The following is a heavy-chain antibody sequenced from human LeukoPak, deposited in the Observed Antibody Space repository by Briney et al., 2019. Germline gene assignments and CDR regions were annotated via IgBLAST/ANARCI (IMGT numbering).Heavy chain of an antibody. Sequence: GGSLRLSCAASGFTFSDYYMSWIRQAPGKGLEWVSYISSSGSTIYYADSEKGRFTISRDNAKNSLYLQMNSLRAEDTAVYYCARPPTTVVTPGDYWGQGTLVTVSS. J-gene: IGHJ4*02. CDR2: ISSSGSTI. CDR3: ARPPTTVVTPGDY. D-gene: IGHD4-23*01. V-gene: IGHV3-11*01. CDR1: GFTFSDYY.